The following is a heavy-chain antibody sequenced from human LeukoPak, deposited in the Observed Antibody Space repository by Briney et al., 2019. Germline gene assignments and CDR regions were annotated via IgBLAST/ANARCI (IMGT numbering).Heavy chain of an antibody. CDR2: IHYTGST. CDR1: GGSISSISSNN. D-gene: IGHD5-18*01. CDR3: ARLPTGYPNWFDT. J-gene: IGHJ5*02. V-gene: IGHV4-39*01. Sequence: SSGTLSLTCAVSGGSISSISSNNWAWIRQPPGKGLELIAAIHYTGSTYYNPSFMSRVTISVDTSKNQFSLKLNSLTATDTAVYYCARLPTGYPNWFDTWGQGILVTVSS.